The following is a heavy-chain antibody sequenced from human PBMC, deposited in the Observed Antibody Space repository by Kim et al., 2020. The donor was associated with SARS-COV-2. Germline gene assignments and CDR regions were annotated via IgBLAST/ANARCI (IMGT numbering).Heavy chain of an antibody. CDR3: AKDLACGLGS. CDR2: LSANGANT. D-gene: IGHD2-21*01. V-gene: IGHV3-23*01. CDR1: GFTFAIYG. J-gene: IGHJ4*02. Sequence: GGSLRLSCAASGFTFAIYGMSWVRQAPGKGLQWVSALSANGANTYYADSVKGRFTISRDNSKNTLDLQMSSLRGEDTAIYYCAKDLACGLGSWGQGSLVTVTS.